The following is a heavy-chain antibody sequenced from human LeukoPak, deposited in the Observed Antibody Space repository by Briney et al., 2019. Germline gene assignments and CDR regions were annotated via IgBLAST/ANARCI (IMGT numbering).Heavy chain of an antibody. V-gene: IGHV1-8*01. D-gene: IGHD2-15*01. Sequence: ASVKVSCKASGYTFTSYDINWVRQATGQGLEWMGWMNPNSGNTDYAQKFQGRVTMTRNSAISTAYMELSSLRSEDTAVYYCAITSRILHLHPDYWGQGTLVTVSS. J-gene: IGHJ4*02. CDR1: GYTFTSYD. CDR2: MNPNSGNT. CDR3: AITSRILHLHPDY.